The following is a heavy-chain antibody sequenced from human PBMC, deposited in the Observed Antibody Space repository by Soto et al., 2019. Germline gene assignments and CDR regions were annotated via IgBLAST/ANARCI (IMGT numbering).Heavy chain of an antibody. CDR3: ASRAKRIPRARDFDP. J-gene: IGHJ5*02. CDR1: GGSFSGYY. CDR2: INHSGST. Sequence: QVQLQQWGAGLLKPSETLSLTCAVYGGSFSGYYWSWIRQPPGKGLEWIGEINHSGSTNYNPSLKSRVTISVDTSKNQFSLKLSSVTAADTAVYYCASRAKRIPRARDFDPWGQGTLVTVSS. V-gene: IGHV4-34*01. D-gene: IGHD5-12*01.